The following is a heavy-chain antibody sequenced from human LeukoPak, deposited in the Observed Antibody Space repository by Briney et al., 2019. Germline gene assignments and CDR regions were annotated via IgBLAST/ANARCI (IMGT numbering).Heavy chain of an antibody. V-gene: IGHV3-23*01. Sequence: GGSLRLSCAASGFTFSSYSMNWVRQAPGKGLEWVSAISGSGGSTYYADSVKGRFTISRDNSKNTLYLQMNSLRAEDTAVYYCAKANVVAAMADWFDPWGQGTLDTVSS. D-gene: IGHD2-15*01. J-gene: IGHJ5*02. CDR1: GFTFSSYS. CDR2: ISGSGGST. CDR3: AKANVVAAMADWFDP.